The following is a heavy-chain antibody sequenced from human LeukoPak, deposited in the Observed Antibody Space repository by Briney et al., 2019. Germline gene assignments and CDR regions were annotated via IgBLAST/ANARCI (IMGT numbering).Heavy chain of an antibody. D-gene: IGHD2-8*01. J-gene: IGHJ4*02. Sequence: GGSLRLSCTASGFTFSTYDMHWVRQAPGKGLQWVTFIRYDGNSESYADSVKGRFIISRDNSKNTLYLQMNSLRAEDTAVYYCAKDQRHERCIGICSSGIDYWGQGTLVTVSS. CDR2: IRYDGNSE. V-gene: IGHV3-30*02. CDR3: AKDQRHERCIGICSSGIDY. CDR1: GFTFSTYD.